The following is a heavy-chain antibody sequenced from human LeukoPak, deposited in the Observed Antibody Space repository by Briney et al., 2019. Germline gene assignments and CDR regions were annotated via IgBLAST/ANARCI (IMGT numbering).Heavy chain of an antibody. Sequence: PSETLSLTCTVSGGSISSYCWSWIRQPPGKGLEWIGYIYYSGSTNYNPSLKSRVTISVDTSKNQFSLKLSSVTAADTAVYYCARERMSIAVAGTRFDWGQGTLVTVSS. CDR2: IYYSGST. J-gene: IGHJ4*02. V-gene: IGHV4-59*01. CDR3: ARERMSIAVAGTRFD. CDR1: GGSISSYC. D-gene: IGHD6-19*01.